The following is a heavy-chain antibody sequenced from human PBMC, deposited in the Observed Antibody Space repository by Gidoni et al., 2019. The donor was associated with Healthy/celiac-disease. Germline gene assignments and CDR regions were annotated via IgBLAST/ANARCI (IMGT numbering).Heavy chain of an antibody. V-gene: IGHV3-30*18. J-gene: IGHJ4*02. D-gene: IGHD3-3*01. CDR2: ISDDGSDK. CDR3: AKEGQEITIFGVAKLGADF. CDR1: GFTFSACG. Sequence: QVQLVESGGGVVQPGRSLRLSCAASGFTFSACGMHWVRQAPGKGLEWVAVISDDGSDKYYADSVKGRFTISRDNSKNTLYLQMNSLSGDETAVYYCAKEGQEITIFGVAKLGADFWGQGTLVTVSS.